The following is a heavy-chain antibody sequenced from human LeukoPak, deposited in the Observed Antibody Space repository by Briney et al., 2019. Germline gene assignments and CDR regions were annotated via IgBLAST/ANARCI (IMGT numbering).Heavy chain of an antibody. V-gene: IGHV1-8*01. J-gene: IGHJ4*02. CDR1: GYTFTSYD. CDR2: MNPNSGNT. D-gene: IGHD5-24*01. Sequence: GASVKVSCKASGYTFTSYDINWVRQAPGQGLEWMGWMNPNSGNTGYAQKFQRRVTMTRNTSITTAYMELSSLRSGDTAVYYCARTGRVGYNDYWGQGTLVTVS. CDR3: ARTGRVGYNDY.